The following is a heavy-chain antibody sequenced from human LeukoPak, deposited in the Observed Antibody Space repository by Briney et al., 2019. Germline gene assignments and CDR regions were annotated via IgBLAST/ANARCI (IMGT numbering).Heavy chain of an antibody. CDR2: IKLDGSVE. Sequence: GGSLRLSCAASEFTFSSYWMSWVRQAPGKGLEWVANIKLDGSVEYYVDSVKGRFTISGDNAKNSLYLQMNSLRAEDTAVYYCARRYFDYWGQGTLVTVSS. J-gene: IGHJ4*02. V-gene: IGHV3-7*03. CDR3: ARRYFDY. CDR1: EFTFSSYW.